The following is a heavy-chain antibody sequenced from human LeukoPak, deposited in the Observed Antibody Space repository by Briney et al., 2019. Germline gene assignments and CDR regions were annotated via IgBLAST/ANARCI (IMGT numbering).Heavy chain of an antibody. V-gene: IGHV4-34*01. D-gene: IGHD6-13*01. CDR1: GGSFSDYY. CDR2: INHSGST. Sequence: SETLSLTCAVYGGSFSDYYWSWIRQPPGKGLEWIGEINHSGSTNYNPSLKSRVTISVDTSKNQFSLKLSSVTAADTAVYYCARGPYLAGYSSSWYSDYWGQGTLVTVSS. J-gene: IGHJ4*02. CDR3: ARGPYLAGYSSSWYSDY.